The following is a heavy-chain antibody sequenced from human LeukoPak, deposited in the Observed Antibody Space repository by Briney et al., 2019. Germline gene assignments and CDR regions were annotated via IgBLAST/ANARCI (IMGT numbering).Heavy chain of an antibody. Sequence: GASVKVSCKASGGTFSSYAISWVRQAPGQRLEWMGGIIPIFGTANYAQKFQGRVTITADESTSTAYMELSSLRSEDTAVYYCARHQSDIVVVPAAIDYYYYYGMDVWGQGTTVTVSS. V-gene: IGHV1-69*13. CDR1: GGTFSSYA. CDR3: ARHQSDIVVVPAAIDYYYYYGMDV. CDR2: IIPIFGTA. J-gene: IGHJ6*02. D-gene: IGHD2-2*01.